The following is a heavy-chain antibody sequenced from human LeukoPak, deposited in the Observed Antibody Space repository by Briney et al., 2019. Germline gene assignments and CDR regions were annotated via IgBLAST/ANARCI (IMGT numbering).Heavy chain of an antibody. CDR1: GFTFSSYW. CDR3: AKDRLGAMMYFDF. J-gene: IGHJ4*02. Sequence: GGSLRLSCAASGFTFSSYWMSWVRQAPGKGLEWVSAISGSGGSTYYADSVKGRVTISRDNSKNTLYLQVNSLRVEDTAVYYYAKDRLGAMMYFDFWGQGTLVTVSS. V-gene: IGHV3-23*01. D-gene: IGHD1-26*01. CDR2: ISGSGGST.